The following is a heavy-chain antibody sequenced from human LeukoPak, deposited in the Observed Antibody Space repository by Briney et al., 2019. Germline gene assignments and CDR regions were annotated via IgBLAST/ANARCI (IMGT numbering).Heavy chain of an antibody. CDR1: GYTFTSYG. Sequence: ASVKVSCKASGYTFTSYGISWVRQAPGQGLEWMGWISAYNGNTNYAQKLQGRVTMTTDTSTSTAYMELRSLRSDDTAVYYCARDRPVVLGVVNDGGDAFDFWGQGTMVTVSS. CDR3: ARDRPVVLGVVNDGGDAFDF. D-gene: IGHD2-2*01. CDR2: ISAYNGNT. J-gene: IGHJ3*01. V-gene: IGHV1-18*01.